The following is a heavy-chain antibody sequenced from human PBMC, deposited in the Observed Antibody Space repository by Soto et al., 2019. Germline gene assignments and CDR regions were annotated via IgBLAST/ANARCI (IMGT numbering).Heavy chain of an antibody. D-gene: IGHD2-2*01. CDR3: ARGTGGGHTSIDY. CDR1: GYTFPSYD. V-gene: IGHV1-18*01. Sequence: GESLKISCKASGYTFPSYDITWVRQAPGQGLEWMGWISPYNGNTNYAQKLQGRVTMTTDTSTTTAYMELRTLISDDTAVYYCARGTGGGHTSIDYWGQGALVTVSS. J-gene: IGHJ4*02. CDR2: ISPYNGNT.